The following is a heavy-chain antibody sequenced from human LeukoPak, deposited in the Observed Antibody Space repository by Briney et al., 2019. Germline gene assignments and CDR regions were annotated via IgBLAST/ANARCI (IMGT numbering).Heavy chain of an antibody. J-gene: IGHJ6*03. CDR3: ARARHCSSTSCYEDYYYYYMDV. CDR1: GGTFSSYA. D-gene: IGHD2-2*01. CDR2: NIPIFGTA. Sequence: SVKVSCKASGGTFSSYAISWVRQAPGQGLEWMGGNIPIFGTANYAQKFQGRVTITTDESTSTAYMELSSLRSEDTAVYYCARARHCSSTSCYEDYYYYYMDVWGKGTTVTVSS. V-gene: IGHV1-69*05.